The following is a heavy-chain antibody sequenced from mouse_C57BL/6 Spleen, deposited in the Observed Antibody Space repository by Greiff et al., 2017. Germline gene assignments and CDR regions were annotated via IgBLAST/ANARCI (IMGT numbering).Heavy chain of an antibody. CDR2: IDPSDSET. CDR3: ARGSLQYYGSSYWYVGV. J-gene: IGHJ1*03. Sequence: QVQLKQPGAELVRPGSSVKLSCKASGYTFTSYWMHWVKQRPIQGLEWIGNIDPSDSETHYNQKFKDKATLTVDKSSSTAYMQLSSLTSEDSAVYCCARGSLQYYGSSYWYVGVWGTGTTVTVSS. D-gene: IGHD1-1*01. V-gene: IGHV1-52*01. CDR1: GYTFTSYW.